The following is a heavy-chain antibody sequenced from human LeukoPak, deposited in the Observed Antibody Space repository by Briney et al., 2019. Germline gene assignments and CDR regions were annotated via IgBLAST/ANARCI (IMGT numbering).Heavy chain of an antibody. J-gene: IGHJ4*02. CDR2: IYYSGST. V-gene: IGHV4-59*05. Sequence: PSETLSLTCTVSGGSISSYYWSWIRQPPGKGLEWIGSIYYSGSTYYNPSLKSRVTISVDTSKNQFSLKLSSVTAADTAVYYCAREKDGYNTGDFDYWGRGTLVTVSS. CDR3: AREKDGYNTGDFDY. D-gene: IGHD5-24*01. CDR1: GGSISSYY.